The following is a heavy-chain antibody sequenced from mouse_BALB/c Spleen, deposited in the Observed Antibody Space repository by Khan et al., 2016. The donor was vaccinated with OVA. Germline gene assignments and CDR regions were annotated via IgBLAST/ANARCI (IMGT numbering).Heavy chain of an antibody. CDR1: GYTFTSYT. Sequence: VQLQQSGAELARPGASVKMSCKASGYTFTSYTIHWIKKRPGQGLEWIGYINPSNGYTNYNQKFKDKATLTTDKSSTTAYLQLSSLTSADSAVYTCVRDGAYHRNDGWFAYWCQGTLVPVSA. CDR3: VRDGAYHRNDGWFAY. CDR2: INPSNGYT. J-gene: IGHJ3*01. V-gene: IGHV1-4*01. D-gene: IGHD2-14*01.